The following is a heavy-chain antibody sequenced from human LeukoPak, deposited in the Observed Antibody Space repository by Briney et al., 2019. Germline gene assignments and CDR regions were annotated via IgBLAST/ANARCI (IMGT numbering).Heavy chain of an antibody. Sequence: PSETLSLTCTVSGGSISSYYWGWIRQPPGKGLEWIGYIYYSGSTNYNPSLKSRVTISVDTPKNQFSLKLSSVTAADTAVYYCARDVGYYDSSGYYPGHWFDPWGQGTRVTVSS. D-gene: IGHD3-22*01. CDR1: GGSISSYY. V-gene: IGHV4-59*01. CDR2: IYYSGST. J-gene: IGHJ5*02. CDR3: ARDVGYYDSSGYYPGHWFDP.